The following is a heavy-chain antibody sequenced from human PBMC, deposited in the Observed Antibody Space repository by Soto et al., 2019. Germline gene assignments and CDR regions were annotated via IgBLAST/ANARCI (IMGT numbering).Heavy chain of an antibody. D-gene: IGHD3-22*01. CDR2: IYYSGST. CDR3: ARDAYYYDSSGYYYFDY. CDR1: GGSISSYY. J-gene: IGHJ4*02. Sequence: SETPSLTCTVSGGSISSYYWSWIRQPPGKGLEWIGYIYYSGSTNYNPSLKSRVTISVDTSKNQFSLKLSSVTAADTAVYYCARDAYYYDSSGYYYFDYWGQGTLVTVSS. V-gene: IGHV4-59*01.